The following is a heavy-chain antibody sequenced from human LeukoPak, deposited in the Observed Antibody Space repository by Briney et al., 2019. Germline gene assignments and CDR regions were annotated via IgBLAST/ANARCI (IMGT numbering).Heavy chain of an antibody. D-gene: IGHD5-24*01. CDR3: ARVGRDTDGYNYNDAFDI. CDR2: IYTSGST. Sequence: SETLSLTCTVSGGSISTDNYYWSWIRQPAGKGLEWIGHIYTSGSTIYNPSPKSRVTISVDTSKNQFFLKPISVTAADTAVYYCARVGRDTDGYNYNDAFDIWGQGTMVTVSA. CDR1: GGSISTDNYY. V-gene: IGHV4-61*09. J-gene: IGHJ3*02.